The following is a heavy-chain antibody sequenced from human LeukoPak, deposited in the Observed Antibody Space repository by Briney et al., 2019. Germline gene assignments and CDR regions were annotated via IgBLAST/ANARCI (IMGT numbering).Heavy chain of an antibody. CDR2: ISSSGSTI. CDR1: GFTFSSYE. D-gene: IGHD5-18*01. V-gene: IGHV3-48*03. J-gene: IGHJ6*03. CDR3: ALTTMVSRYMDV. Sequence: GGSLRLSCAASGFTFSSYEMNWVRQAPGKGLEWVSYISSSGSTIYYADSVKGRFTISRDNAKNSLYLQINSLKASDTAMCYCALTTMVSRYMDVWGKGTTVTVSS.